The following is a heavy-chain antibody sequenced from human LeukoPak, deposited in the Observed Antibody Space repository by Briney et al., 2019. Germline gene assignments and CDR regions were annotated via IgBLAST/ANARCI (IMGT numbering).Heavy chain of an antibody. V-gene: IGHV3-48*03. D-gene: IGHD5-24*01. J-gene: IGHJ4*02. CDR2: ISSSGTII. CDR3: ARDRRDGYKTLNDY. Sequence: GGSLRLSCAASGFTFSSYEMNCVRQAPGKGLDWVSYISSSGTIIYYADSVKGRFTISRDNAKNSLYLQMNSLRAEDTAGYYCARDRRDGYKTLNDYWGQGTLVTVSS. CDR1: GFTFSSYE.